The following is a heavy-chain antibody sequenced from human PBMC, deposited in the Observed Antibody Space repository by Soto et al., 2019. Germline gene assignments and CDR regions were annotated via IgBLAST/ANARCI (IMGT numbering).Heavy chain of an antibody. D-gene: IGHD3-9*01. V-gene: IGHV3-30*18. Sequence: PGGSLRLSCAASGFTFSSYGMHWVRQAPGKGLQWVAVISYDGSNKYYADSEKGRFTISRDDSKNTLLLQMNSLRAEDTAVYYCAKDTLRYFDWLPYFDYWGQGTLVTVSS. CDR1: GFTFSSYG. CDR3: AKDTLRYFDWLPYFDY. CDR2: ISYDGSNK. J-gene: IGHJ4*02.